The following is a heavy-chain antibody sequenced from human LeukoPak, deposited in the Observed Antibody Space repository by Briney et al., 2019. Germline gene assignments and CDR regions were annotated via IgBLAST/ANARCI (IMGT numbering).Heavy chain of an antibody. J-gene: IGHJ4*02. CDR2: IYYSGST. CDR1: GGSISSGGYY. Sequence: SETLSLTCTVSGGSISSGGYYWSWIRQHPGKGLEWIGYIYYSGSTYYNPSLKSRVTISVDTSKNQFSLKLSSVTAADTAVYYGARSRGVPFAATAFDYWGQGTLVTVSS. D-gene: IGHD1-26*01. CDR3: ARSRGVPFAATAFDY. V-gene: IGHV4-31*03.